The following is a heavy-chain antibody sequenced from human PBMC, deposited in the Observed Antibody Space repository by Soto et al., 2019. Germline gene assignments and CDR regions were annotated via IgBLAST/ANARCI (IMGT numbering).Heavy chain of an antibody. Sequence: XVSLRLSCAASGFTFSGYAMSWVRQAPGKGLEWVSSISGSGTITSYADSVKGRFTISRDTYKNMLYLQMNSLRADDPAVFFCVKGLAGGMDVWGQGTTVTVSS. CDR2: ISGSGTIT. V-gene: IGHV3-23*01. D-gene: IGHD3-10*01. CDR3: VKGLAGGMDV. J-gene: IGHJ6*02. CDR1: GFTFSGYA.